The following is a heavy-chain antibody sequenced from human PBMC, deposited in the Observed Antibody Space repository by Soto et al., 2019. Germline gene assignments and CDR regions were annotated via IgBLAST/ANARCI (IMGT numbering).Heavy chain of an antibody. CDR2: IYYSGCT. V-gene: IGHV4-59*01. D-gene: IGHD2-8*01. J-gene: IGHJ6*02. CDR1: GGSISSYY. CDR3: ARDIMGTNYYYYGMDV. Sequence: QGQLQESGPGLVKPSETLSLTCTDSGGSISSYYWSWIRQPPGKGLEWIGYIYYSGCTNYNPSLNSRVTISVDTSKNQFSLKLSSVTAADTDVYYCARDIMGTNYYYYGMDVWGQGTTVTVSS.